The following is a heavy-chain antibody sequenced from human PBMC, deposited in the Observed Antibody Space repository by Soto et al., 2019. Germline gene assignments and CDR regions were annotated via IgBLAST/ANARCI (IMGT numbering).Heavy chain of an antibody. D-gene: IGHD6-6*01. CDR3: ARVSKLVAPKDGRRAYFFTMDV. Sequence: SETLSLTCAVSGEPVSSSDFYWTWIRQPPGKPLEWIGYVYSTGTTNYSPSLKSRVDMSVDTSENQFSLKLRSVTAADAAVYFCARVSKLVAPKDGRRAYFFTMDVWGHGTTVTVSS. CDR2: VYSTGTT. V-gene: IGHV4-61*08. CDR1: GEPVSSSDFY. J-gene: IGHJ6*02.